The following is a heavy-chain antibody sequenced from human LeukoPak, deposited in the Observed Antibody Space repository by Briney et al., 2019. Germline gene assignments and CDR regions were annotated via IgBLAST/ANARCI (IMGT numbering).Heavy chain of an antibody. V-gene: IGHV4-59*08. CDR3: ARLEQEPPEYFQH. J-gene: IGHJ1*01. CDR1: GGSISSYY. Sequence: SETLSLTCTVSGGSISSYYWSWIRQPPGKGLEWIGYIYYSGSTNYNLSLKSRVTISVDTSKNQFSLKLSSVTAADTAVYYCARLEQEPPEYFQHWGQGTLVTVSS. D-gene: IGHD6-13*01. CDR2: IYYSGST.